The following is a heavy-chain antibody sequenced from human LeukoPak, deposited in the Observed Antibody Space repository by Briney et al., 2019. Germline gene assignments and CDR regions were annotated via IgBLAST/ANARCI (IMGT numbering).Heavy chain of an antibody. J-gene: IGHJ4*02. D-gene: IGHD3-22*01. V-gene: IGHV4-4*07. CDR3: ARMSNYYDTSGYYQSLDY. CDR2: IYASGST. Sequence: SETLSLTCTVPGGSISNYYWSWIRQPAGKGLEWIGRIYASGSTNYNPSLQSRVTISVDRSKNQFSLKLSSVTAADTAVYYCARMSNYYDTSGYYQSLDYWGQGTLVTVSS. CDR1: GGSISNYY.